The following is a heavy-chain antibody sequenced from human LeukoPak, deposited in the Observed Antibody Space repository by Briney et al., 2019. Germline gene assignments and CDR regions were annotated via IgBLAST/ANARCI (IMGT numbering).Heavy chain of an antibody. V-gene: IGHV3-21*01. CDR3: AREPRTYYYDSSGTD. CDR2: ISSSSSYI. CDR1: GFTFSSYS. D-gene: IGHD3-22*01. J-gene: IGHJ4*02. Sequence: TGGSLRLSCAASGFTFSSYSMNWVRQATGKGLEWVSSISSSSSYIYYADSVKGRFTISRDNAKNSLYLQMNSLRAEDTAVYYCAREPRTYYYDSSGTDWGQGTLVTVSS.